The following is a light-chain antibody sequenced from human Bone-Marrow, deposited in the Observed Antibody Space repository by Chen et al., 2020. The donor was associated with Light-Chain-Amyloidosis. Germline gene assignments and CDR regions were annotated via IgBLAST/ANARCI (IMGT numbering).Light chain of an antibody. CDR1: PGVSGS. CDR2: DVS. J-gene: IGKJ5*01. Sequence: AIQLTQSPSSLSASVGDRVTITCRASPGVSGSLAWYQQKPGKAPQVLISDVSSLATGVPSRFSGGGSGTYFTLTIRSLQPEDFATYDCQQFNVFPITFVQGTRLEIK. V-gene: IGKV1-13*02. CDR3: QQFNVFPIT.